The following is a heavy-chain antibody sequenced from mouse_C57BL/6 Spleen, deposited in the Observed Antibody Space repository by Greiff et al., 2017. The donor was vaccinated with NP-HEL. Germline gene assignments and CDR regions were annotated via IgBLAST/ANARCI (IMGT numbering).Heavy chain of an antibody. D-gene: IGHD2-1*01. CDR1: GYTFTSYW. CDR2: IHPNSGST. Sequence: VQLQQPGAELVKPGASVKLSCKASGYTFTSYWMHWVKQRPGQGLEWIGMIHPNSGSTNSNEKFKSKATLTVDKSSSKAYMQLSSLTSEDSAVYDCARRDGNYLFDYWGQGTTLTVSS. CDR3: ARRDGNYLFDY. V-gene: IGHV1-64*01. J-gene: IGHJ2*01.